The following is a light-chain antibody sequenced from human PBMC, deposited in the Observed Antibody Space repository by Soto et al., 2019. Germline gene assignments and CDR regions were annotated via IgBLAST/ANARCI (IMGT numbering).Light chain of an antibody. Sequence: IQLTQSPSSLSASVGDRVTITCRASQGISSYLAWYQQKPGRAPRLLISAASTLQSGVPSRFSGSGSGTDFTLTIISLQPADFATYYCQQVNNYPLTFGGGTEVEI. CDR3: QQVNNYPLT. J-gene: IGKJ4*01. V-gene: IGKV1-9*01. CDR1: QGISSY. CDR2: AAS.